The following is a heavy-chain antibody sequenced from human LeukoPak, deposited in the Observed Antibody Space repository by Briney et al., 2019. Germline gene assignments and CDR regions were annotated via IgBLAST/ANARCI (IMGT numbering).Heavy chain of an antibody. CDR3: TVGSGRSDLGY. J-gene: IGHJ4*02. D-gene: IGHD3-3*01. V-gene: IGHV3-15*01. CDR1: RSSFTIVS. CDR2: TLRKGDHGTI. Sequence: SRSSFTIVSVRWVRPAAGGLRGWVGCTLRKGDHGTIDNAAPVKGRLWISRDDSKNTFDLQMNSLKSEDTAVYYCTVGSGRSDLGYWGQGTLVTVSS.